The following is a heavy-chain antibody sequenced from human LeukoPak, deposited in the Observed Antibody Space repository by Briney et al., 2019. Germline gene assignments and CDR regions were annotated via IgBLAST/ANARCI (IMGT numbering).Heavy chain of an antibody. CDR2: ISGSGGST. J-gene: IGHJ6*03. Sequence: GGSLRLSCAASGFTFSSYATSWVRQAPGKGLEWVSAISGSGGSTYYADSVKGRFTISRDNSKNTLYLQMNSLRAEGTAVYYRAKDVELRRPYYMDVWGKGTTVTVSS. D-gene: IGHD6-25*01. CDR3: AKDVELRRPYYMDV. V-gene: IGHV3-23*01. CDR1: GFTFSSYA.